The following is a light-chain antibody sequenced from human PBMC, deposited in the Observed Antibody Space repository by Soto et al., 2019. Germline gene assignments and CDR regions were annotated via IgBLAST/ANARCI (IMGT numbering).Light chain of an antibody. J-gene: IGKJ1*01. CDR3: QQCATSPLT. V-gene: IGKV3-20*01. CDR1: QTIINNY. Sequence: EIVLTQSPGTLSLSPGERATLSCRASQTIINNYLAWYQQKPGQAPRLRIHDASSRATGIPDRFSGSGSGTDFTLTISRLEPEDFAVYYCQQCATSPLTFGPGTKVEIK. CDR2: DAS.